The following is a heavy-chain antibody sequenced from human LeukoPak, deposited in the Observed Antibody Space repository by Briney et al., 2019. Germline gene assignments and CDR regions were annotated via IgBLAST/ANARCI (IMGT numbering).Heavy chain of an antibody. D-gene: IGHD1-26*01. Sequence: PGGSLRLSCVASGLTFSNFWMTWLRQAPGKGLEWVANIKQDGSETYYLDSVRGRFTISRDNAKNSLYLQMSSLRAEDTAVYYCAKDRDILGAVYYFDYWGQGTLVTVSS. J-gene: IGHJ4*02. CDR1: GLTFSNFW. V-gene: IGHV3-7*01. CDR2: IKQDGSET. CDR3: AKDRDILGAVYYFDY.